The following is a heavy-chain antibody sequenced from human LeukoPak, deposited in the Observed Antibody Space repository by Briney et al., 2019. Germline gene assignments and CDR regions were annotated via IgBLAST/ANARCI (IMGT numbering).Heavy chain of an antibody. J-gene: IGHJ4*02. CDR1: GFTFSSYA. D-gene: IGHD3-9*01. V-gene: IGHV3-30-3*01. Sequence: GVSLRLSCAAPGFTFSSYAMHWVRQAPGKGLEWVAVISYDGSNKYYADSVKGRFTISRDNSKNTLYLQMNSLRAEDTAVYYCARGAHRPVLRYFDWLLPYFDYWGQGTLVTVSS. CDR3: ARGAHRPVLRYFDWLLPYFDY. CDR2: ISYDGSNK.